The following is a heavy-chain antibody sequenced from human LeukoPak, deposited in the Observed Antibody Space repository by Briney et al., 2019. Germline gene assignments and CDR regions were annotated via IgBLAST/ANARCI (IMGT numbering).Heavy chain of an antibody. D-gene: IGHD1-26*01. CDR1: GFTFSDYY. CDR2: ISSSVSYT. Sequence: PGGSLRLSCAASGFTFSDYYMSWIRQAPGKGLEWVSYISSSVSYTNYADSVKGRFTISRDNAKNSLYLQMSSLRPEDTAVYYCVKDRSGTYSFDYWGQGTLVTVSS. CDR3: VKDRSGTYSFDY. J-gene: IGHJ4*02. V-gene: IGHV3-11*06.